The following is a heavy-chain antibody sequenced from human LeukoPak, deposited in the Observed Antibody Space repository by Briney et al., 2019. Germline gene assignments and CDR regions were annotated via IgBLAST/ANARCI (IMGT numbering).Heavy chain of an antibody. V-gene: IGHV4-30-4*07. CDR2: IYYSGST. CDR3: ARVTPLYDNTRFDP. D-gene: IGHD3-22*01. J-gene: IGHJ5*02. CDR1: GGSISSGSYS. Sequence: PSETLSLTCTVSGGSISSGSYSWSWIRQPPGKGLEWIGYIYYSGSTYYNPSLKSRVTISVDTSKNQFSLKLSSVTAADTAVYYCARVTPLYDNTRFDPWGQGTLVTVSS.